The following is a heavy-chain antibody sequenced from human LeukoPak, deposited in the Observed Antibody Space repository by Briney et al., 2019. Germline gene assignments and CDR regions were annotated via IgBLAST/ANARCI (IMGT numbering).Heavy chain of an antibody. CDR1: GFTVSSNY. J-gene: IGHJ4*02. CDR2: IYSGGST. CDR3: ARGIAVAGLDY. D-gene: IGHD6-19*01. Sequence: PGGSLRLSCAASGFTVSSNYMSWVRQAPGKGLEWVSVIYSGGSTYYADSVKGRFTISRDNPKNTLYLQMNSLRAEDTAVYYCARGIAVAGLDYWGQGTLVTVSS. V-gene: IGHV3-53*01.